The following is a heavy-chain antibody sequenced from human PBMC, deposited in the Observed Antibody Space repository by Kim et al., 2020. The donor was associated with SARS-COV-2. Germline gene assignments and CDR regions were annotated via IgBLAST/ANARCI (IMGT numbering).Heavy chain of an antibody. J-gene: IGHJ5*02. CDR2: INTNTGNP. D-gene: IGHD5-18*01. Sequence: ASVKVSCKASGYTFTSYARKWVRQAPGQVLEWMVWINTNTGNPTYAQGFTGRFVFSLDTSVSTAYLQISSLKAEDIAVYYCAREKYSYGLNWVDTWGQGT. CDR1: GYTFTSYA. CDR3: AREKYSYGLNWVDT. V-gene: IGHV7-4-1*02.